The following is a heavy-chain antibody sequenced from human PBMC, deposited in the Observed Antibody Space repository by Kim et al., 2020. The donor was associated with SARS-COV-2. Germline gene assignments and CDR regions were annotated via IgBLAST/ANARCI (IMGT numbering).Heavy chain of an antibody. Sequence: PGGSLRLSCAASGFTFSSYWMSWVRQAPGKGLEWVANIKQDGSEKYYVDSVKGRFTISRDNAKNSLYLQMNSLRAEDTAVYYCARDWEPVVPAAIEYYFDYWGQGTLVTVSS. J-gene: IGHJ4*02. CDR2: IKQDGSEK. CDR1: GFTFSSYW. V-gene: IGHV3-7*01. CDR3: ARDWEPVVPAAIEYYFDY. D-gene: IGHD2-2*01.